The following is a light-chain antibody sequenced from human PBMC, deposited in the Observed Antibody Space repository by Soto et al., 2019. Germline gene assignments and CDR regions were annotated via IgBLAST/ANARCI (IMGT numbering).Light chain of an antibody. J-gene: IGKJ4*01. V-gene: IGKV1-39*01. CDR1: QSISSY. Sequence: DIQMTRSPSSLSASVGDRVTITCRASQSISSYLNWYQQKPGKAPKLLIYAASSLQSGVPSRFSGSGSGTDFTLTISSLQPEDFATYYCQQSYSTLLAFGGGTKVDI. CDR2: AAS. CDR3: QQSYSTLLA.